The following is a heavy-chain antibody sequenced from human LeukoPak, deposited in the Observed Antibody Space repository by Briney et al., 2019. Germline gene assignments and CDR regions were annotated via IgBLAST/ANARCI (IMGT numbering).Heavy chain of an antibody. D-gene: IGHD2-8*01. CDR2: ISYDGSNK. V-gene: IGHV3-30*18. CDR3: AKDSGYCTNGVCYMTGWFDP. J-gene: IGHJ5*02. CDR1: GFTFSSYG. Sequence: TGGSLRLSCAASGFTFSSYGMPWVRQAPGKGLEWVAVISYDGSNKYYADSVKGRFTISRDNSKNTLYLQMNSLRAEDTVVYYCAKDSGYCTNGVCYMTGWFDPWGQGTLVTVSS.